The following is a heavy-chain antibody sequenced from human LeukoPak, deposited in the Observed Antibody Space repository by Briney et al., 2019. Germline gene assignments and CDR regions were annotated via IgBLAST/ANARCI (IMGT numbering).Heavy chain of an antibody. CDR3: AREFEPDYFDY. J-gene: IGHJ4*02. CDR2: ISSSGLYI. D-gene: IGHD1-14*01. Sequence: GGSLRLSCTVSGFTFSGYTMHWVRQAPGKGLEWVSSISSSGLYIYFADSLKGRFTISRDNAKNSLYLQVNGLRAEDTAVYYCAREFEPDYFDYWGQGTLVTVSS. CDR1: GFTFSGYT. V-gene: IGHV3-21*01.